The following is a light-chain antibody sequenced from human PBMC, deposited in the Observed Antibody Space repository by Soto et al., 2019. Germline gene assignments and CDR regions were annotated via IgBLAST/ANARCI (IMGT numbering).Light chain of an antibody. CDR3: QQYYSTPPT. CDR1: QRVLYSPNNRNY. Sequence: DIVLTQSPDSLAVSLGERATINCKSSQRVLYSPNNRNYLAWYQQKPGQPPKLLIYWASTRESGVPDRFSGSGSETDFTLTISSLQAEDVAVYYCQQYYSTPPTFGQGTKVEIK. CDR2: WAS. V-gene: IGKV4-1*01. J-gene: IGKJ1*01.